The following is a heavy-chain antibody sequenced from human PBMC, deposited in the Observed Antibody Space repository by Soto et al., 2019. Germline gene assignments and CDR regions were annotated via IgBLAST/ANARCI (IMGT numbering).Heavy chain of an antibody. V-gene: IGHV3-48*01. J-gene: IGHJ4*02. D-gene: IGHD3-22*01. CDR2: IRRYTSVT. CDR3: GRGADSGYYTVEY. CDR1: GFTLSISS. Sequence: PGGSLSLSCAASGFTLSISSMNWVRQAPGQGLEWVSYIRRYTSVTSYADSVKGQFTISRDNAKNSLYLQMNSLRVEDTVLYYCGRGADSGYYTVEYRGQETLVTASS.